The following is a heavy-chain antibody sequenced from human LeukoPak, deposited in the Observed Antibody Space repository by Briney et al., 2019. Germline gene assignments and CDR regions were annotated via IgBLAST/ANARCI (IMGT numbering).Heavy chain of an antibody. J-gene: IGHJ3*02. CDR1: GGSISSHY. D-gene: IGHD5-18*01. Sequence: SETLSLTCTVSGGSISSHYWTWIRQPPGKGLEWIGSIYYSGSTYYNPSLKSRVTIFVDTSKNQFSLKLSSVTAADTAVYYCARDYRGYSYGLHAFDIWGQGTMVTVSS. CDR2: IYYSGST. V-gene: IGHV4-59*11. CDR3: ARDYRGYSYGLHAFDI.